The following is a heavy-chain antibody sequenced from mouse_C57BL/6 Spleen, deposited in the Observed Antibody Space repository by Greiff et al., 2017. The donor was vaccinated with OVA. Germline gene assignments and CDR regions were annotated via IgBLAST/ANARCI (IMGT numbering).Heavy chain of an antibody. Sequence: EVKLVESGPELVKPGASVKMSCKASGYTFTDYNMHWVKQSHGKSLEWIGYINPNNGGTSYNQKFKGKATLTVNKSSSTAYMELRSLTSEDSAVYYCARSRKYAMDYWGQGTSVTVSS. CDR3: ARSRKYAMDY. CDR1: GYTFTDYN. V-gene: IGHV1-22*01. J-gene: IGHJ4*01. CDR2: INPNNGGT.